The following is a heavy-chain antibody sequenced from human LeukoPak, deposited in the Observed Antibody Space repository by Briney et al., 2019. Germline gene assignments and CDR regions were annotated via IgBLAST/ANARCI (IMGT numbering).Heavy chain of an antibody. D-gene: IGHD3-10*02. V-gene: IGHV3-30-3*01. CDR2: ISYDGSNK. CDR1: GFTFSSYA. CDR3: ARAYSPPITMSVEAPDH. Sequence: GGSLRLSCAASGFTFSSYAMHWVRQAPGKGLEWVAVISYDGSNKYYADSVKGRFTISRDNAQNSLYLQMNSLRAEDTAVYYCARAYSPPITMSVEAPDHWGQGTLVTVSS. J-gene: IGHJ4*02.